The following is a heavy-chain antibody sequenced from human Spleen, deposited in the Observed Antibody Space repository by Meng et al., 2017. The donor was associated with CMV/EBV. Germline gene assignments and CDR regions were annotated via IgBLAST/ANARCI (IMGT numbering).Heavy chain of an antibody. CDR3: ARGRLGDIVIIPTAHVRDYYYGMDV. CDR2: INSSGGRT. CDR1: GYTFTSYY. Sequence: GESLKISCKASGYTFTSYYMHWVRQAPGQGLEWMGIINSSGGRTSYAQKFQGRVTMTRDTSTSTVYMELSSLNSEDTAVYFCARGRLGDIVIIPTAHVRDYYYGMDVWGQGTTVTVSS. J-gene: IGHJ6*02. V-gene: IGHV1-46*01. D-gene: IGHD2-2*01.